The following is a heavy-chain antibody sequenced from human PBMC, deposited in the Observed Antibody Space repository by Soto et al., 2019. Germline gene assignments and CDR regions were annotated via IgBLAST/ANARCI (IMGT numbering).Heavy chain of an antibody. J-gene: IGHJ3*02. CDR1: GGSISSGGYY. D-gene: IGHD3-16*01. Sequence: TSETLSLTCTVSGGSISSGGYYWSWIRQHPGKGLEWIGYIYYSGSTYYNPSLKSRVTISVDTSKNQFPLKLSSVTAADTAVYYCARAFRGVKIRAFDIWGQGTMVTVSS. V-gene: IGHV4-31*03. CDR3: ARAFRGVKIRAFDI. CDR2: IYYSGST.